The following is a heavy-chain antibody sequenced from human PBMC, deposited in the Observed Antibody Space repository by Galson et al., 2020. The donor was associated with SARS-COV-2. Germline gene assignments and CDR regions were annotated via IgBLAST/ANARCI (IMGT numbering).Heavy chain of an antibody. Sequence: GGSLRLSCAASGFTFSSYGMHWVRQAPGKGLEWVAVIWYDGSNKYYADSVKGRFTISRDNSKNTLYLQMNSLRAEDTAVYYCARSLYYYDSSGYYFPTYYYYYGMDVWGQGTTVTVSS. CDR3: ARSLYYYDSSGYYFPTYYYYYGMDV. V-gene: IGHV3-33*01. D-gene: IGHD3-22*01. CDR2: IWYDGSNK. J-gene: IGHJ6*02. CDR1: GFTFSSYG.